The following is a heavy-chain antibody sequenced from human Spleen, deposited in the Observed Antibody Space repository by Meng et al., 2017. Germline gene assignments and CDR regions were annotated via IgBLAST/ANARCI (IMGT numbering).Heavy chain of an antibody. D-gene: IGHD1-26*01. CDR3: ASISGSYYSPDDY. V-gene: IGHV4-61*02. CDR1: GGSISSGSYY. J-gene: IGHJ4*02. Sequence: SETLSLTCTVSGGSISSGSYYWSWIRQPAGKGLEWIGRIYTSGSTNYNPSLKSRVTMSLDTSKNQFSLKLSSVTAADTAVYYCASISGSYYSPDDYWGQGTLVTVSS. CDR2: IYTSGST.